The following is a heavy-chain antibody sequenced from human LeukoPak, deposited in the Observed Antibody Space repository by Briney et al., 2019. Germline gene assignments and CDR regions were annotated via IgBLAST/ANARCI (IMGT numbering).Heavy chain of an antibody. Sequence: SETLSLTCAVYGGSFSGYYWSWIRQPPGKGLEWIGSVYYSGSTYYNPSLKSRVTISVDTSKNQFSLKLSSVTAADTAVYYCATLTRSGMLDDAFDIWGQGTMVTVSS. J-gene: IGHJ3*02. CDR3: ATLTRSGMLDDAFDI. CDR1: GGSFSGYY. D-gene: IGHD3-3*01. V-gene: IGHV4-34*01. CDR2: VYYSGST.